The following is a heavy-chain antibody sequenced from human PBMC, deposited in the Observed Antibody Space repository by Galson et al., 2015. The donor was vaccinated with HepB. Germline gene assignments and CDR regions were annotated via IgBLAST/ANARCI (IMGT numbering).Heavy chain of an antibody. J-gene: IGHJ3*01. D-gene: IGHD4-23*01. CDR2: IFPDDSDS. Sequence: QSGAEVKKPGESLRISCKASGNSVNTFWIGWLRQMPGRGLEWMGIIFPDDSDSIYSPSFEGQVTMSVDKSISTAYLHWNTLKTSDTAVYYCARPQPTVVSPADTLDVWGQGTLVTVSS. CDR3: ARPQPTVVSPADTLDV. V-gene: IGHV5-51*03. CDR1: GNSVNTFW.